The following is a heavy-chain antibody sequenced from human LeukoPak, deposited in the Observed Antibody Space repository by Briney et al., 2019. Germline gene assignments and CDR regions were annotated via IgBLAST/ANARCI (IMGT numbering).Heavy chain of an antibody. CDR2: IYYSGST. CDR1: GGSISSSSYY. V-gene: IGHV4-39*07. CDR3: ARELRRDGYNYDY. Sequence: SETLSLTCTVSGGSISSSSYYWGWIRQPPGKGLEWIGSIYYSGSTYYNPSLKSRVTISVDTSKNQFSLKLSSVTAADTAVYYCARELRRDGYNYDYWGQGTLVTVSS. D-gene: IGHD5-24*01. J-gene: IGHJ4*02.